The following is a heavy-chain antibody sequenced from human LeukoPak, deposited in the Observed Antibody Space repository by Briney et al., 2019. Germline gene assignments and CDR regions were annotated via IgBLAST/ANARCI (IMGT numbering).Heavy chain of an antibody. CDR1: RFTFSTYW. D-gene: IGHD5/OR15-5a*01. CDR3: ARTATLYRDAFDI. Sequence: GGSLRLSCAASRFTFSTYWMHWVRQAPGKGLVWVARINSDGSCTSYADSVKGRITISRDNAKNTLYLQMNSLRAEDTAVYYCARTATLYRDAFDIWGQGTMVNVAS. CDR2: INSDGSCT. J-gene: IGHJ3*02. V-gene: IGHV3-74*01.